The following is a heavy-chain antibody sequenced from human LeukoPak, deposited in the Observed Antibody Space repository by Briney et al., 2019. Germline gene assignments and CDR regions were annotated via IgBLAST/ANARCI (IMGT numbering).Heavy chain of an antibody. CDR2: ISGSGGST. J-gene: IGHJ4*02. CDR1: GFTINNQA. V-gene: IGHV3-23*01. D-gene: IGHD3-10*01. CDR3: AKTTITMVRGRGYFDY. Sequence: PGGSLRLSCAVSGFTINNQAMHWVRQVPGKGLEWVSAISGSGGSTYYADSVKGRFTISRDNSKNTLYLQMNSLRAEDTAVYYCAKTTITMVRGRGYFDYWGQGTLVTVSS.